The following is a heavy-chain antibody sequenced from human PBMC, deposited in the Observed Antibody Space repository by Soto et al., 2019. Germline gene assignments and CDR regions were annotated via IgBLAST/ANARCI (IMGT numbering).Heavy chain of an antibody. CDR3: ATADDYDDYGAYYYCMDV. V-gene: IGHV1-69*12. CDR2: IIPIFGTA. CDR1: GGTFSSYA. J-gene: IGHJ6*02. D-gene: IGHD4-17*01. Sequence: QVQLVQSGAEVTTPGSSVKVSCKASGGTFSSYAISWVRQAPGQGLEWMGGIIPIFGTANYAQKFQGRVTITADESTSTAYMELSIFRSEDTSLYYFATADDYDDYGAYYYCMDVWGQGTTFTFSS.